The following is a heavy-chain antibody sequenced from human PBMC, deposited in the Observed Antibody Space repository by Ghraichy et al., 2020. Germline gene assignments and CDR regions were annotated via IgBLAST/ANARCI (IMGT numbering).Heavy chain of an antibody. V-gene: IGHV4-39*02. CDR3: AAVYPNYYYMDV. CDR1: DGSISSSSYY. Sequence: SETLSLTCTVSDGSISSSSYYWGWIRQPPGKGLEWIGSIYYSGSTYYNPSLKGRVPISVDTSKNNFSLKLSSVTAADTAVYYCAAVYPNYYYMDVWGKGTTVTVSS. CDR2: IYYSGST. J-gene: IGHJ6*03.